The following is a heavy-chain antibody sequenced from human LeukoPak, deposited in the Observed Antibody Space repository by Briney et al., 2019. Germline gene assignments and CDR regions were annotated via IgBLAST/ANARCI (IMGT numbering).Heavy chain of an antibody. CDR1: GYSFTSYW. D-gene: IGHD6-19*01. V-gene: IGHV5-51*01. J-gene: IGHJ4*02. Sequence: GESLKISCKGSGYSFTSYWIGWVRQMPGKGLEWMGILYPGDSETRYSRAFQGQVTISADKSISTAYLQWSSLKASDSAMYYCARRDSSGLFEYWGQGTLVTVSS. CDR3: ARRDSSGLFEY. CDR2: LYPGDSET.